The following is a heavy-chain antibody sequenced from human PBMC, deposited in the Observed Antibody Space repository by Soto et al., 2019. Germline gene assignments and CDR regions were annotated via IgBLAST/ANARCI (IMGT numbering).Heavy chain of an antibody. CDR3: ATGAYCGGDCYPNFDY. J-gene: IGHJ4*02. V-gene: IGHV4-34*01. Sequence: SETLSLTCAVYGGSFSGYYWSWIRQPPGKGLEWIGEINHSGSTNYNPSLKSRVTISVDTSKNQFSLKLSSVTAADTAVYYCATGAYCGGDCYPNFDYWGQGTLVTVSS. D-gene: IGHD2-21*02. CDR1: GGSFSGYY. CDR2: INHSGST.